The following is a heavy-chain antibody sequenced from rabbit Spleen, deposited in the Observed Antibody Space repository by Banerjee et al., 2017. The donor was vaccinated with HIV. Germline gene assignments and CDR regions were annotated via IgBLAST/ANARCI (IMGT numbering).Heavy chain of an antibody. Sequence: QEQLEESGGGLVKPEGSLTLTCKASGVSLNDKDLMCWVRQAPGKGLEWIACINIGTGKSVYASWAKGRFTISKSSSTTVTLQMTSLTAADTDSYFCAWDSGSSFSRSGMGLWGPGTLVTVS. CDR3: AWDSGSSFSRSGMGL. D-gene: IGHD8-1*01. CDR1: GVSLNDKDL. CDR2: INIGTGKS. J-gene: IGHJ6*01. V-gene: IGHV1S45*01.